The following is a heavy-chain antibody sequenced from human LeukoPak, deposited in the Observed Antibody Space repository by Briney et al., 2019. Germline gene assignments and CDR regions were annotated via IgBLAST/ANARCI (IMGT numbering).Heavy chain of an antibody. J-gene: IGHJ3*02. V-gene: IGHV3-23*01. CDR1: GFTFSSYA. D-gene: IGHD2-2*01. CDR3: AKDRLSSTSPTGAFDI. CDR2: ISGSGGST. Sequence: PGGSLRLSCAASGFTFSSYAMHWVRQAPGKGLEWVSAISGSGGSTYYADSVKGRFTISRDNSKNTLYLQMNSLRAEDTAVYYCAKDRLSSTSPTGAFDIWGQGTMVTVSS.